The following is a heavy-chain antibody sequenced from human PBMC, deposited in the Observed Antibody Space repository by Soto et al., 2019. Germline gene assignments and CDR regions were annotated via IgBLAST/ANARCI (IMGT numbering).Heavy chain of an antibody. D-gene: IGHD1-26*01. Sequence: SETLSLTCPVSGGSISSSSDYWGWIRQPPGKGLEWIGSIYYSGSTYYNPSLKSRVTISVDTSKNQFSLKLSSVTAADTAVYYCASLNSGTYGGFDPWGQGTLVTVYS. J-gene: IGHJ5*02. V-gene: IGHV4-39*01. CDR3: ASLNSGTYGGFDP. CDR1: GGSISSSSDY. CDR2: IYYSGST.